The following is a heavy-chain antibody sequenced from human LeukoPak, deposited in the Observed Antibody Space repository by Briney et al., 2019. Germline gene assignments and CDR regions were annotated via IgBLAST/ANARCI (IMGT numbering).Heavy chain of an antibody. V-gene: IGHV4-59*01. CDR2: IYYSGST. J-gene: IGHJ2*01. Sequence: SETLSLTCTVSGGSISSYYWSWIRQPPGKGLEWIGYIYYSGSTNYNPSLKSRVTISVDTSKNQFSLKLSSVTAADTAVYYCARPYPKDSSGYAVYPGGFDLWGRGTLVTVSS. CDR3: ARPYPKDSSGYAVYPGGFDL. D-gene: IGHD3-22*01. CDR1: GGSISSYY.